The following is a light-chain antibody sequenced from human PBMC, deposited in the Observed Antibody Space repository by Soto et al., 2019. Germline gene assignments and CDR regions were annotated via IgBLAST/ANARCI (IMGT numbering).Light chain of an antibody. CDR2: GAS. CDR3: QQYGGSPIT. V-gene: IGKV3-20*01. J-gene: IGKJ5*01. CDR1: QGVSRS. Sequence: EIVLTQSPGTLSLSPGERATLSCRASQGVSRSLAWYQQKTGQAPRLLISGASSRATGIPDRFSGSGSETDFTLTISRLEPEDFALYYCQQYGGSPITFGQGTRLEIK.